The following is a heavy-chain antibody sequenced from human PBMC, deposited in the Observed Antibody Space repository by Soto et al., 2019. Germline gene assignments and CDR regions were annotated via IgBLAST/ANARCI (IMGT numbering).Heavy chain of an antibody. J-gene: IGHJ6*02. CDR2: ISAYNGNT. V-gene: IGHV1-18*04. CDR1: GYTFTSYG. D-gene: IGHD3-16*02. Sequence: ASVKVSCKASGYTFTSYGISWVRQAPGQGLEWMGWISAYNGNTNYAQKLQGRVTMTTDTPTSTAYMELRSRRSDDTAVYYWERDLMADRYSYPGMDVGGQGSTVTVSS. CDR3: ERDLMADRYSYPGMDV.